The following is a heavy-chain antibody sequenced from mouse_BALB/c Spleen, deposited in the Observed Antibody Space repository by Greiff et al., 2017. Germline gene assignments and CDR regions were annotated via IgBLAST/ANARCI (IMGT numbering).Heavy chain of an antibody. CDR1: GFTFSSFG. J-gene: IGHJ4*01. CDR2: ISSGSSTI. CDR3: AREPSLVHYYDMDY. V-gene: IGHV5-17*02. Sequence: DVKLVESGGGLVQPGGSRKLSCAASGFTFSSFGMHWVRQAPEKGLEWVAYISSGSSTIYYADTVKGRFTISRDNPKNTLFLQMTSLRSEDTAMYYGAREPSLVHYYDMDYWGQGTSVTVSS.